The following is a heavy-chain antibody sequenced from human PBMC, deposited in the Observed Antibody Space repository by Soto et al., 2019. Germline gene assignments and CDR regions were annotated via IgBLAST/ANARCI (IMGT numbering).Heavy chain of an antibody. J-gene: IGHJ4*02. V-gene: IGHV4-39*07. D-gene: IGHD5-12*01. CDR2: IYYSGST. CDR1: GGSISSSSYY. CDR3: ARGPGYSGYDFGRYYFDY. Sequence: PSETLSLTCTVSGGSISSSSYYWGWIRQPPGKGLEWIGSIYYSGSTYYNPSLKSRVTISVDTSKNQFSLKLSSVTAADTAVYYCARGPGYSGYDFGRYYFDYWGQGTLVTVSS.